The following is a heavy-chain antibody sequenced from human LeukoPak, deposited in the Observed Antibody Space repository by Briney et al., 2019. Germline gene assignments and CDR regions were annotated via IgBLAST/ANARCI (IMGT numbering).Heavy chain of an antibody. Sequence: SETLSLTCTVSGGSISSYYWTWIRQTPGKGLEWIGEINHSGITDYNPSLRSRVTISVDTSKNQFSLKLSSVTAADTAIYYCARAVIVVAAATQRNWFDPWGQGTLVTVSS. V-gene: IGHV4-34*01. CDR2: INHSGIT. D-gene: IGHD2-15*01. CDR1: GGSISSYY. J-gene: IGHJ5*02. CDR3: ARAVIVVAAATQRNWFDP.